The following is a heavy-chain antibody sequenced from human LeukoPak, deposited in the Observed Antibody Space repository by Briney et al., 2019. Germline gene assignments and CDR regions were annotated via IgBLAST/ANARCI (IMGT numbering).Heavy chain of an antibody. CDR1: GFIFSLFG. CDR2: IRYDGSSK. Sequence: GGSLRLSCAASGFIFSLFGMDWVRQAPGKGLEWVAFIRYDGSSKHYADSVKGRFTISRDNSKNTLYLQMNSLRPEDTALYYCAKDRSEFWSGYYDAFDMWGQGTMVTVSS. CDR3: AKDRSEFWSGYYDAFDM. V-gene: IGHV3-30*02. J-gene: IGHJ3*02. D-gene: IGHD3-3*01.